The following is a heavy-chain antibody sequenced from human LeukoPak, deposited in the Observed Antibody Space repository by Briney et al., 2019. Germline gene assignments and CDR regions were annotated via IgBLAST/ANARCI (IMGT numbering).Heavy chain of an antibody. CDR2: ISGSGGST. J-gene: IGHJ5*02. CDR3: AKGMDIVVVAWFDP. D-gene: IGHD2-15*01. Sequence: GASLRLSCAASGFTFSSYAMSWVRQAPGKGLEWVSAISGSGGSTYYADSVKGRFTISRDNSKNTLYLQMNSLRAEDTAVYYCAKGMDIVVVAWFDPWGQGTLVTVSS. CDR1: GFTFSSYA. V-gene: IGHV3-23*01.